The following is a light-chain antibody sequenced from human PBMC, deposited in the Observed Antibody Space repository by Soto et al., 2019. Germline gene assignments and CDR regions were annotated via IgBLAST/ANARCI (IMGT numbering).Light chain of an antibody. V-gene: IGLV3-21*02. Sequence: SYELTQPPSVSVAPGQTARITCGGNKIGSKRVHWYQQKPGQAPVLVVYDDSDRLSGIPERFSGSNCGKTATLTISRVEAGDEADYYCQVWDSSSDHPFVFGTGTKVTIL. CDR1: KIGSKR. CDR2: DDS. CDR3: QVWDSSSDHPFV. J-gene: IGLJ1*01.